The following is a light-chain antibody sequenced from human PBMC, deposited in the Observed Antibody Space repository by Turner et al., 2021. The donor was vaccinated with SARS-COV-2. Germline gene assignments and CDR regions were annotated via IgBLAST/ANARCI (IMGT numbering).Light chain of an antibody. Sequence: DIVMTQSPDSLAVSLGERATINCKSSQSILYSSNNKNYLAWYQQKPGQPPKLLISWASTRESGVPDRLSGSGSGTDFTLTISSLQAEDVAVYYCQQYYGSPPRTFGQGTKVEIK. V-gene: IGKV4-1*01. CDR1: QSILYSSNNKNY. CDR3: QQYYGSPPRT. CDR2: WAS. J-gene: IGKJ1*01.